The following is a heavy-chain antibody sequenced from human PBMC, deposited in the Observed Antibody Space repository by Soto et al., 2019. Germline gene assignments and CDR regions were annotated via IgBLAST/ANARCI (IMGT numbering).Heavy chain of an antibody. D-gene: IGHD3-3*01. V-gene: IGHV4-4*02. CDR2: IYDTGTI. CDR3: ARGTSKGPSFGSAWYEFPFDH. J-gene: IGHJ5*02. CDR1: GDSISRGNW. Sequence: PSETLSLTCGVSGDSISRGNWWSWVRQPPGKGLEWIGEIYDTGTINYNPSLKSRVTISVDKSKNQFSLNVKSVTAADTAVYYCARGTSKGPSFGSAWYEFPFDHWGPGTPVTVSS.